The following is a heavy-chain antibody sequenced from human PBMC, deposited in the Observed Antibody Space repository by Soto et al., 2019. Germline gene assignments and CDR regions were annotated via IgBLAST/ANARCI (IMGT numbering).Heavy chain of an antibody. V-gene: IGHV1-18*01. Sequence: ASVKVSCKASGYTFTSYGISWVRQAPGQGLEWMGWISAYNGNTNYAQKPQGRVTMTTDTSTSTAYMELRSLRSDDTAVYYCARDRDWAKYYYDSSGYYYFDYWGQGTLVTVSS. CDR3: ARDRDWAKYYYDSSGYYYFDY. D-gene: IGHD3-22*01. CDR2: ISAYNGNT. CDR1: GYTFTSYG. J-gene: IGHJ4*02.